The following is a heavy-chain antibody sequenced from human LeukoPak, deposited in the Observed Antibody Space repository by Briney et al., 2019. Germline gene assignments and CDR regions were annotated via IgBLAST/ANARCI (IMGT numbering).Heavy chain of an antibody. Sequence: VASVKVSCKASGYTFTGYYMHWVRQAPGQGLEWMGRINPNSGGTSYAQKFQGRVTMTRDTSISTVYMELSRLRSDDTAVYYCARAGIWDYSDTSGYHNGAFDIWGQGTMVTVSS. V-gene: IGHV1-2*06. CDR3: ARAGIWDYSDTSGYHNGAFDI. CDR2: INPNSGGT. CDR1: GYTFTGYY. J-gene: IGHJ3*02. D-gene: IGHD3-22*01.